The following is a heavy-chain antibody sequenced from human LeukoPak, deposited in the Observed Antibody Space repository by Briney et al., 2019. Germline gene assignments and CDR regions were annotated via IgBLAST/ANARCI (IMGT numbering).Heavy chain of an antibody. J-gene: IGHJ4*02. CDR2: ISTSSTNT. Sequence: PGGSLRLSCAASGFTFSDYYMTWIRQAPGKGLEWVSDISTSSTNTKYADSVKGRFTISRDNAKNSLYLQMNSLRAEDTAVYYCARDGDYGDYVFDFDYWGQGTLVTVSS. CDR3: ARDGDYGDYVFDFDY. D-gene: IGHD4-17*01. V-gene: IGHV3-11*06. CDR1: GFTFSDYY.